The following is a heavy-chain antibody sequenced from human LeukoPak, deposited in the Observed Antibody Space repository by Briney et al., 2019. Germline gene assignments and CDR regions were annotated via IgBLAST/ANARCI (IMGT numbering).Heavy chain of an antibody. CDR1: GYTFTSYA. V-gene: IGHV1-18*01. J-gene: IGHJ5*02. CDR3: ARAGGRSWFDP. CDR2: ISSYNGNT. Sequence: ASVKVSCKASGYTFTSYAITWVRQAPGQGLEWMGWISSYNGNTNYAQKLQGRVTMTTETSTSTAYMELSRLTSDDTAVYYCARAGGRSWFDPWGQGTLVTVSS.